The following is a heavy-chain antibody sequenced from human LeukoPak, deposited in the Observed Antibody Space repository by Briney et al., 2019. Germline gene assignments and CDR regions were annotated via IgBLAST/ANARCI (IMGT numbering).Heavy chain of an antibody. V-gene: IGHV4-39*01. CDR3: ARHHSALNWFDP. Sequence: PAETLSLTCTVSGDSITSGTYYWDWIRQAPGKGLEWIGNVYHTGIIYYNPSLESRVTMSVDTSKNQISLKLNSLTAADTAVYYCARHHSALNWFDPWGQGTLVTVSS. CDR2: VYHTGII. CDR1: GDSITSGTYY. D-gene: IGHD2-15*01. J-gene: IGHJ5*02.